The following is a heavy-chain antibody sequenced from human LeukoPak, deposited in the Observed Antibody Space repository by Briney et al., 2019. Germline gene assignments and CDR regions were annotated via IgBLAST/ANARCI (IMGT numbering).Heavy chain of an antibody. CDR3: ARQNLAYEYIWGSYRSPAGGFDY. CDR2: INHSGST. J-gene: IGHJ4*02. V-gene: IGHV4-34*01. D-gene: IGHD3-16*02. Sequence: SETLSLTCAVYGGSFSGYYWSWIRQPPGKGLEWIGEINHSGSTNYNPSLKSRVTISVDTSKNQFSLKLSSVTAADTAVYYCARQNLAYEYIWGSYRSPAGGFDYWGQGTLVTVSS. CDR1: GGSFSGYY.